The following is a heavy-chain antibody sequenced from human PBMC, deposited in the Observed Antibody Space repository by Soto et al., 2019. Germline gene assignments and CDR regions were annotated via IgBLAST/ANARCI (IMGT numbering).Heavy chain of an antibody. CDR1: GGSFSGYY. CDR3: ARNRRVLRFLEWLFLDY. J-gene: IGHJ4*02. D-gene: IGHD3-3*01. Sequence: SESLSLTCAVSGGSFSGYYWSWIRQPPGKGLGWIGEINHSGSTNYNPSLKSRVIISVDTSKNQMSLKLSSVTAADTAVYYCARNRRVLRFLEWLFLDYWGQGTLVTVSS. V-gene: IGHV4-34*01. CDR2: INHSGST.